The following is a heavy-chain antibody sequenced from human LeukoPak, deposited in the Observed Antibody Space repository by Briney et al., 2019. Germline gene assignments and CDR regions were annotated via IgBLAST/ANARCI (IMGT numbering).Heavy chain of an antibody. CDR3: AREEDAFDI. CDR2: ISSSSSTI. Sequence: GGSLRLSCAASGFTFSSYSMNWVRQAPGKGLEWVSYISSSSSTIYYADSVKGGFTISRDNSKNTLYLQMNSLRAEDTAVYYCAREEDAFDIWGQGTMVTVSS. V-gene: IGHV3-48*01. CDR1: GFTFSSYS. J-gene: IGHJ3*02.